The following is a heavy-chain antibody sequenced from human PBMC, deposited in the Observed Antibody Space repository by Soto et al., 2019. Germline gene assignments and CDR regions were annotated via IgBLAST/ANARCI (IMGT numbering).Heavy chain of an antibody. D-gene: IGHD2-21*01. CDR3: AKEMIASTLADFFDY. J-gene: IGHJ4*02. V-gene: IGHV3-23*01. CDR2: ISGSGGRT. Sequence: EVQRLESGGGLIQPGGSLGLSCEASGFTFSNYGMTWVRLAPGKGLEWVSTISGSGGRTFYADPVKGRFTISRDNSKNTLYLQMNSLRAEDTAVYYCAKEMIASTLADFFDYWGQGTLVTVSS. CDR1: GFTFSNYG.